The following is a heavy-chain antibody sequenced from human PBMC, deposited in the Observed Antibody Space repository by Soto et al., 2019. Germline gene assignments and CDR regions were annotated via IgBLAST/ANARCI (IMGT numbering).Heavy chain of an antibody. D-gene: IGHD3-3*01. CDR2: ISGSGGST. CDR3: AKGYDFWSGSPDDAFDI. J-gene: IGHJ3*02. V-gene: IGHV3-23*01. Sequence: GGSLRLSCAASGFTFSSYAMSWVRQAPGKGLEWVSAISGSGGSTYYADSVRGRFTISRDNSKNTLYLQMNSLRAEDTAVYYCAKGYDFWSGSPDDAFDIWGQGTMVTVS. CDR1: GFTFSSYA.